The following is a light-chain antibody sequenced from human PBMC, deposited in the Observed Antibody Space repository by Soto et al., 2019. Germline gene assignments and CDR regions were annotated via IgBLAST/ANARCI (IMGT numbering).Light chain of an antibody. CDR1: SSDVGGSNY. Sequence: QSALIQPASVSGSPGQSITISCTGTSSDVGGSNYVSWYQHHPHRAPKLLIYEVNYRPSGVSNRFSGSKSGNTASLTIFGLQADDEADYYCSSYTSSNTLEVFGFGTKLTVL. V-gene: IGLV2-14*01. CDR2: EVN. CDR3: SSYTSSNTLEV. J-gene: IGLJ1*01.